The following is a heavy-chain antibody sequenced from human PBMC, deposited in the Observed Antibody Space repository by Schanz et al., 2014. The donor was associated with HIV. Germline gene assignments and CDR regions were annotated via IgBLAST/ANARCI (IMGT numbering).Heavy chain of an antibody. CDR1: GFTVSNNH. D-gene: IGHD3-3*01. J-gene: IGHJ6*02. Sequence: QLVESGGGLIQPGGSLRLSCVFSGFTVSNNHLSWVRQAPGKGLEWVAVIWFDGRNKYYGDSVKGRFMISRDNSNNTLYLQMNSLRAEDTAVYFCTRGRFLERGGMDVWGQGTAVTVSS. V-gene: IGHV3-33*08. CDR2: IWFDGRNK. CDR3: TRGRFLERGGMDV.